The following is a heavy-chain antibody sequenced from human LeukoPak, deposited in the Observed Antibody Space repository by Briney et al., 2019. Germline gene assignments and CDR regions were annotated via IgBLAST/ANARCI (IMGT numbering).Heavy chain of an antibody. CDR1: GFTFSSYG. D-gene: IGHD6-6*01. CDR3: AKIEDSSSSGGRPAFDI. V-gene: IGHV3-30*02. J-gene: IGHJ3*02. CDR2: IRYDGSNK. Sequence: PGGSLRLSCAASGFTFSSYGMHWVRQAPGKGLEWVAFIRYDGSNKYYADSVKGRFTISRDNSKNTLYLQMNSLRAEDMALYYCAKIEDSSSSGGRPAFDIWGQGTMVTVSS.